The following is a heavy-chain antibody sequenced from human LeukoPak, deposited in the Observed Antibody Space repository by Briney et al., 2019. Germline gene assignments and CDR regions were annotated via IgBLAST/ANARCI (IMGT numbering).Heavy chain of an antibody. CDR1: GFTVSSNY. CDR3: ASGAITIFGVVTQGYAFDI. Sequence: GGSLRLSCAASGFTVSSNYMSWVRQAPGKGLEWVSVIYSGGSTYYADSVKGRFTISRDNSKNTLYLQMNSLRAEDTAVYYCASGAITIFGVVTQGYAFDIWGQGTMVTVSS. CDR2: IYSGGST. D-gene: IGHD3-3*01. J-gene: IGHJ3*02. V-gene: IGHV3-66*01.